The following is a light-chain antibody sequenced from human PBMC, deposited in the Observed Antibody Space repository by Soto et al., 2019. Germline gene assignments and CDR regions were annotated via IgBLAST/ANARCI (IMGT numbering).Light chain of an antibody. V-gene: IGKV3-20*01. Sequence: EIVLTQSTGTLSLSPGERATLSCRASQSVSGSYLAWYQQKPGQAPRLLIYGASTRASGIPERFSGSGSGTDFTLTISRLEPEYFAVYYCQQYGSSPRTFGQGTKVEIK. CDR3: QQYGSSPRT. CDR1: QSVSGSY. J-gene: IGKJ1*01. CDR2: GAS.